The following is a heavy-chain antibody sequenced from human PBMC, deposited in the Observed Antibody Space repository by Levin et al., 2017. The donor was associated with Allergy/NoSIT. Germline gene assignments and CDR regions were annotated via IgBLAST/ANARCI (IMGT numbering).Heavy chain of an antibody. V-gene: IGHV4-4*02. Sequence: SQTLSLTCAVSGGSFSSINWWSWVRQAPGKGLEWIGEISHSGSTNYNPSLKSRVTISVDKSNKEFSLNLSSVTAADTAVYYCARRWGSGWNYFDGWGQGTLVTVSS. D-gene: IGHD6-19*01. CDR1: GGSFSSINW. CDR2: ISHSGST. CDR3: ARRWGSGWNYFDG. J-gene: IGHJ4*02.